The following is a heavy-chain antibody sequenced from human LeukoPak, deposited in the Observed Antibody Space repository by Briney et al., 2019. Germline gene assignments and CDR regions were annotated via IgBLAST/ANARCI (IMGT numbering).Heavy chain of an antibody. V-gene: IGHV6-1*01. CDR3: ARDSGRYCSGGSCYSSDY. D-gene: IGHD2-15*01. CDR2: TYYRSKWYN. CDR1: GDSVSSNSAA. J-gene: IGHJ4*02. Sequence: SQTLSLTCAISGDSVSSNSAAWNWIRQSPSRGLEWLGRTYYRSKWYNDYAVSVKSRITINPDTSKNQFSLKLSSVTAADTAVYYCARDSGRYCSGGSCYSSDYWGQGTLVTVSS.